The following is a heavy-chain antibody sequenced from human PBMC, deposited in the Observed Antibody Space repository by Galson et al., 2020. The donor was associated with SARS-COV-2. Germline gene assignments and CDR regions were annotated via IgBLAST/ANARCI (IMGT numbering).Heavy chain of an antibody. J-gene: IGHJ4*02. Sequence: GGSLRLSCAASGFTFSSYGMHWVRQAPGKGLEWVAVIWYDGSNKYYADSVKGRFTISRDNSKNTLYLQMNSLRAEDTAVYYCARRGEHSSSWYEPPFDYWGQGTLVTVSS. CDR2: IWYDGSNK. CDR3: ARRGEHSSSWYEPPFDY. CDR1: GFTFSSYG. D-gene: IGHD6-13*01. V-gene: IGHV3-33*01.